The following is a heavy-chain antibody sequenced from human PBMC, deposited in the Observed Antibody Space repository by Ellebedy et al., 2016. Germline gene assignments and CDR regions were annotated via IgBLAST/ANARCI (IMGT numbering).Heavy chain of an antibody. Sequence: GGSLRLSCAASGFTFSNYAMSWVRQAPGKGLEWVSAISGRGGSTYYADSVKGRFTTSRDNSKNTLYLQMNSLRAEDTALYYCAKADSGSFVKHVSWFDPWGQGTLVTVSS. CDR2: ISGRGGST. J-gene: IGHJ5*02. CDR3: AKADSGSFVKHVSWFDP. CDR1: GFTFSNYA. V-gene: IGHV3-23*01. D-gene: IGHD1-26*01.